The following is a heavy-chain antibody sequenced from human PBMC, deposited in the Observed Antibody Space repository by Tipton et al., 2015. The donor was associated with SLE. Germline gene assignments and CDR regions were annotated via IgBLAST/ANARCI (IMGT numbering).Heavy chain of an antibody. CDR1: GFTFSSYT. J-gene: IGHJ3*02. D-gene: IGHD3-10*01. CDR2: VSWNNDSI. V-gene: IGHV3-9*01. CDR3: AKDIYGSGPRNAFDI. Sequence: SLRLSCAASGFTFSSYTMHWVRQAPGKGLEWVSGVSWNNDSIGYADSVKGRFTISRDNAKNSLYLQMNSLRPEDTAMYYCAKDIYGSGPRNAFDIWGQGTMVTVSS.